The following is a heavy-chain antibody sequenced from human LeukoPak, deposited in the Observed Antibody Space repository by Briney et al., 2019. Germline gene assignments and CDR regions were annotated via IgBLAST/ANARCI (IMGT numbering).Heavy chain of an antibody. Sequence: GGSLRLSCAPSGFSLSRYCMGXXRQAPGKGXXXXANIGXXGSGNHYVDSXXGXFTISRDNARNSLYLQMNSLRADDTAVYYCARDLDYYATDQWGQGTLVTVSS. CDR2: IGXXGSGN. CDR3: ARDLDYYATDQ. CDR1: GFSLSRYC. D-gene: IGHD3/OR15-3a*01. V-gene: IGHV3-7*01. J-gene: IGHJ5*02.